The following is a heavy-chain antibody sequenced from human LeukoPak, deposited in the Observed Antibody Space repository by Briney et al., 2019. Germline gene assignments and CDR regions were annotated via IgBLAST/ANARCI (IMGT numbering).Heavy chain of an antibody. CDR2: IKQDGIEK. J-gene: IGHJ5*02. Sequence: GGSLRLSCAASGFTFSDHWMSWVRQAPGKGLEWVANIKQDGIEKHYVDSVKGRFTISRDNAKNSLYLQMTSLRVEDTAVYYCARDPTPDAGFDPWGQGTLVTVSS. V-gene: IGHV3-7*01. CDR1: GFTFSDHW. CDR3: ARDPTPDAGFDP.